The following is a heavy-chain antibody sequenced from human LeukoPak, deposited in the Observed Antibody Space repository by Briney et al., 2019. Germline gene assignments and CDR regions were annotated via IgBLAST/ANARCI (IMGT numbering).Heavy chain of an antibody. CDR1: GFTFSYYS. CDR2: ISSSSSYI. Sequence: PGGSLRLSCEAFGFTFSYYSMNWVRQAPGKGLEWVSSISSSSSYIYYADSVKGRFTISRDNAKSSLYLQMNSLRAEDTAVYYCARVPNTAMDLGIDYWGQGTLVTVSS. D-gene: IGHD5-18*01. J-gene: IGHJ4*02. CDR3: ARVPNTAMDLGIDY. V-gene: IGHV3-21*01.